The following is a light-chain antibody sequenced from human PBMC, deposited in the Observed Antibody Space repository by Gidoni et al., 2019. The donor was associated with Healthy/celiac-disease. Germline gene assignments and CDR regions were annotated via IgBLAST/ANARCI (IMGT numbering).Light chain of an antibody. CDR3: QQYNSYSPAWT. V-gene: IGKV1-5*01. CDR2: DAS. J-gene: IGKJ1*01. Sequence: DIQMTQSPSTLSASVGDRVTLTCRASQSISSWLAWYQQKPGKAPKLLIYDASSVESGVPSRFSGSGSGREFTLTISSLQPDDVATYYCQQYNSYSPAWTFGQGTKVEIK. CDR1: QSISSW.